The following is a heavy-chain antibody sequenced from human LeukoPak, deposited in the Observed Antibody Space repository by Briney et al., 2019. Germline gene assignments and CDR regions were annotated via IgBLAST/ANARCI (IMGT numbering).Heavy chain of an antibody. Sequence: SETLSLTCTVSGGSISGYYWSWIRQPPGKGLEWIGYIYYSGSTSYNPSLKSRVTISVDTSKNQFSLKLSSVTAADTAVYYCASTTSDYGVDYWGQGTLVTVSS. CDR2: IYYSGST. CDR1: GGSISGYY. V-gene: IGHV4-59*12. J-gene: IGHJ4*02. D-gene: IGHD4-17*01. CDR3: ASTTSDYGVDY.